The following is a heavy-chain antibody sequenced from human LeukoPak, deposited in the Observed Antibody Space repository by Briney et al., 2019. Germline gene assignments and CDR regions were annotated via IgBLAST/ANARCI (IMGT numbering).Heavy chain of an antibody. Sequence: PRQSMRLSSAASAFTSSNNAMSRVSQTPGKGPELDSAIPGSGGTTYYADSVKGRFTISRDNSKNTLYLQMNSLRAEDTAVYYCAKGLHNTTPREIDYWGQGTLVTVSS. CDR3: AKGLHNTTPREIDY. J-gene: IGHJ4*02. CDR2: IPGSGGTT. CDR1: AFTSSNNA. V-gene: IGHV3-23*01. D-gene: IGHD1-1*01.